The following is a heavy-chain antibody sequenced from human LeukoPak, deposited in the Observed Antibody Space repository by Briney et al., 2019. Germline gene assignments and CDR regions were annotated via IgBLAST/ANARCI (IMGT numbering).Heavy chain of an antibody. D-gene: IGHD3-10*01. V-gene: IGHV3-73*01. J-gene: IGHJ4*02. CDR3: ARPSQYGSGTDYYFDS. Sequence: GGSLRLSCAASGFTFASYWMHWVRQASGKGLEWVGHIRTKANNYATIYAASVKGRFTISRDDSKNTAYLQMNSLKTEDTAVYYCARPSQYGSGTDYYFDSWGQGTLVTVSS. CDR2: IRTKANNYAT. CDR1: GFTFASYW.